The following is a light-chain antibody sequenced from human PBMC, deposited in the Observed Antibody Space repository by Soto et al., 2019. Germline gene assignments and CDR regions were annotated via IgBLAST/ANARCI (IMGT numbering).Light chain of an antibody. Sequence: QSALTQPASVSGSPGQSITISCTGTGSDVGSYKYVSWYQQHPGKAPKLIIFEVSNRPSGVSDRFSGSKSGNTASLTISGLQAEDEADYYCSSYTSISSLGVFGTGPKVTVL. V-gene: IGLV2-14*01. CDR1: GSDVGSYKY. CDR2: EVS. J-gene: IGLJ1*01. CDR3: SSYTSISSLGV.